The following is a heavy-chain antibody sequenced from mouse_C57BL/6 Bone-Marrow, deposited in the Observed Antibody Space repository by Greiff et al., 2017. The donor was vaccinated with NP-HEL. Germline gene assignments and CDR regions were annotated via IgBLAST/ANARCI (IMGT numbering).Heavy chain of an antibody. CDR2: IYPRSGNT. V-gene: IGHV1-81*01. CDR3: ARPHYGSNFWYFDV. D-gene: IGHD1-1*01. Sequence: VQLQESGAELARPGASVKLSCKASGYTFTSYGISWVKQRTGQGLEWIGEIYPRSGNTYYNEKFKGKATLTADKSSSTAYMELRSLTSEDSAVYFCARPHYGSNFWYFDVWGTGTTVTVSS. CDR1: GYTFTSYG. J-gene: IGHJ1*03.